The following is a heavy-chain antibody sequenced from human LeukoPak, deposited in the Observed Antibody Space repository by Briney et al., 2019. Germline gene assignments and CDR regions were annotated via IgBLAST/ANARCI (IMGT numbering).Heavy chain of an antibody. D-gene: IGHD3-3*01. J-gene: IGHJ3*02. CDR2: MNPNSGNT. V-gene: IGHV1-8*03. Sequence: ASVKVSCKASGYTFTSYDINWVRQATGQGLEWMGWMNPNSGNTGYAQKFQGRVTITRNTSISTAYMELSGLRSEDTAVYYCARDSPDILRFLEWPSAFDIWGQGTMVTVSS. CDR3: ARDSPDILRFLEWPSAFDI. CDR1: GYTFTSYD.